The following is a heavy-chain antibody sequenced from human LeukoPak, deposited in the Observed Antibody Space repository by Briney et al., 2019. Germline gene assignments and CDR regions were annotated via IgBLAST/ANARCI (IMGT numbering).Heavy chain of an antibody. D-gene: IGHD5-12*01. Sequence: GGSLRLSCAASGLTFSSYAMHWVRQAPGKGLEWVAVISEDGSNKNYADSEKGRFTISRDNSKNTLYLQMNSLRAEDTGVYYCARVSRLSSVYYGMDVWGQGTTVTVSS. V-gene: IGHV3-30-3*01. CDR3: ARVSRLSSVYYGMDV. CDR1: GLTFSSYA. J-gene: IGHJ6*02. CDR2: ISEDGSNK.